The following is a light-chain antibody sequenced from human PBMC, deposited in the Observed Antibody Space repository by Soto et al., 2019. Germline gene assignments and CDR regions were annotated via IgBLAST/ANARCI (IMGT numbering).Light chain of an antibody. CDR1: KIGSKS. J-gene: IGLJ2*01. Sequence: SYELTQPPSVSVAPGKTARITCGGNKIGSKSVYWYQQKPGQAPVLVIYYDSDRPSGIPERFSGSNSGNTATLTISRVEAGDEADYYCQVWDSSSDHVVFGGGTKLTVL. CDR2: YDS. V-gene: IGLV3-21*04. CDR3: QVWDSSSDHVV.